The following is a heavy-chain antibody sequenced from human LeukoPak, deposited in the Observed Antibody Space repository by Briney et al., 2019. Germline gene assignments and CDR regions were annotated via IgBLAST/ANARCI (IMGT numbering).Heavy chain of an antibody. CDR2: ISGSGANT. CDR3: AKDANDILTGYFDY. D-gene: IGHD3-9*01. V-gene: IGHV3-23*01. Sequence: GRSLRLSCAASGFTFSSYAMSWVRQAPRKGLEWVSAISGSGANTDYADSVKGRFTISRDNSKNTLYLQMNSLRAEDTAAFYCAKDANDILTGYFDYWGQGILVTVSS. J-gene: IGHJ4*02. CDR1: GFTFSSYA.